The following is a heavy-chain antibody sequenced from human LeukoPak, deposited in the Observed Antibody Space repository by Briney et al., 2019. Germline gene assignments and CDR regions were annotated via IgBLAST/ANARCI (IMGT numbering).Heavy chain of an antibody. Sequence: SSETLSLTCAVSGYSISRGYYWCWSRQSPGKGGEGGGSIYHGGSTYYSQSLKSRVTIPVDTSKNHFPVNLSSVTAADTAVYYCARNFTGIPIFGVLNLNNWFDPWGQGTLVTVSS. J-gene: IGHJ5*02. CDR1: GYSISRGYY. D-gene: IGHD3-3*01. V-gene: IGHV4-38-2*01. CDR2: IYHGGST. CDR3: ARNFTGIPIFGVLNLNNWFDP.